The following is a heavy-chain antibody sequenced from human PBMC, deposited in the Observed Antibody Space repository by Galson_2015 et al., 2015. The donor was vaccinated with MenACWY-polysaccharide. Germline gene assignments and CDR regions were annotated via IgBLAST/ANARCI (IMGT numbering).Heavy chain of an antibody. V-gene: IGHV3-9*01. D-gene: IGHD3-10*01. CDR2: INWNSGKI. J-gene: IGHJ4*02. CDR1: GFTFDDYA. CDR3: AKDLGPYGSGLTGY. Sequence: SLRLSCAASGFTFDDYAMHWVRQAPGKGLEWVSCINWNSGKIGYADSVKGRFTISRDNAKNSLYLQINSLRAEDTAFYYCAKDLGPYGSGLTGYWGQGTLVTVSS.